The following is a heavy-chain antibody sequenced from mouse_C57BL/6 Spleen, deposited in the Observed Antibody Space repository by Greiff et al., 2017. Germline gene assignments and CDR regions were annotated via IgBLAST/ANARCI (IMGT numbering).Heavy chain of an antibody. Sequence: EVKVVESGGGLVKPGGSLKLSCAASGFTFSDYGMHWVRQAPEKGLEWVAYISSGSSTIYYADTVKGRFTISRDNAKNTLFLQMTSLRSEDTAMYDGAGGDANSWYFDVWGTGTTVTVSS. CDR2: ISSGSSTI. J-gene: IGHJ1*03. CDR3: AGGDANSWYFDV. D-gene: IGHD2-1*01. V-gene: IGHV5-17*01. CDR1: GFTFSDYG.